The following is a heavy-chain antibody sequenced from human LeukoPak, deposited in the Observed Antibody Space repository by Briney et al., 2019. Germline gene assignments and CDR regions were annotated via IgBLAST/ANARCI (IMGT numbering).Heavy chain of an antibody. Sequence: ASVKVSCKASGYTFTGYYMHWVRQAPGQGLEWMGWINPNSGGTNYAQKFQGRVTMTTDTSTSTAYMELRSLRSDDTAVYYCARDLGDYVWGSYRYPKPAYFDYWGQGTLVTVSS. J-gene: IGHJ4*02. V-gene: IGHV1-2*02. D-gene: IGHD3-16*02. CDR1: GYTFTGYY. CDR2: INPNSGGT. CDR3: ARDLGDYVWGSYRYPKPAYFDY.